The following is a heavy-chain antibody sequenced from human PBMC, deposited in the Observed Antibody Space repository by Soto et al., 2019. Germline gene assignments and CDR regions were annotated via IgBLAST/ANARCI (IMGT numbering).Heavy chain of an antibody. Sequence: SETLSLTCTVSGGSVSRYYWSWIRQPPGKGLEWIGYIYHTGTINYNPSLRSRVTISMDTSKNQFPLKLNSVTAADTAVYYCARVSNYSNPDYWGQGTLVTVSS. CDR3: ARVSNYSNPDY. CDR2: IYHTGTI. CDR1: GGSVSRYY. J-gene: IGHJ4*02. D-gene: IGHD4-4*01. V-gene: IGHV4-59*02.